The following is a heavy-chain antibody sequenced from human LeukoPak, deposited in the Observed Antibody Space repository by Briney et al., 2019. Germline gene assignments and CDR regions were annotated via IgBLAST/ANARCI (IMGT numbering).Heavy chain of an antibody. D-gene: IGHD3-3*01. J-gene: IGHJ5*02. Sequence: GESLKISCQASGYRFTNYWIGWVRQMPGKGLEWMGIIYPGDSDTRYSPSFQGQVTISADKSISTAYLQWNSLKASDTAMYYCARRGIFGVITGGTWFDPWGQGTLVTVSS. V-gene: IGHV5-51*01. CDR2: IYPGDSDT. CDR1: GYRFTNYW. CDR3: ARRGIFGVITGGTWFDP.